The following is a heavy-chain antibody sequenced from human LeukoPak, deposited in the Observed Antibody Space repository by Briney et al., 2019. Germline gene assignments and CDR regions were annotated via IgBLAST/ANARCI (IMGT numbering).Heavy chain of an antibody. J-gene: IGHJ3*02. CDR3: AKAAGSGSFDGFDI. CDR1: GFTFSRYG. Sequence: GGSLRLXCAASGFTFSRYGMQWVRQTPGKGLEWVAVIYYDGSNKFYADSVKGRFTISRDVSKNTLYLQMNSLRAEDTAVYYCAKAAGSGSFDGFDIWGQGTMVTVSS. V-gene: IGHV3-33*06. CDR2: IYYDGSNK. D-gene: IGHD3-10*01.